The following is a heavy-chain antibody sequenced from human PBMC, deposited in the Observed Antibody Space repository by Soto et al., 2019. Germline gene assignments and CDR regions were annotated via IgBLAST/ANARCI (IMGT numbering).Heavy chain of an antibody. CDR3: AREVADIAAAGDYYYYYGMDV. J-gene: IGHJ6*02. D-gene: IGHD6-13*01. V-gene: IGHV4-39*02. CDR1: GGNISSSSYY. CDR2: IYYSEST. Sequence: SETLSLTCTVSGGNISSSSYYWGWIRQPPGKGLEWIGSIYYSESTYYNPSLKSRVTISVDTSKNQFSLKLSSVTAADTAVYYCAREVADIAAAGDYYYYYGMDVWGQGTTVT.